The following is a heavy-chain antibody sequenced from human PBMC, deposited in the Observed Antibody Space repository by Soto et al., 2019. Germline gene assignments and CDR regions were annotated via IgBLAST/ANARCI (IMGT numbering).Heavy chain of an antibody. CDR2: IYYSGST. CDR3: ARRKRYCSSTSCRRGYYYYMDV. J-gene: IGHJ6*03. V-gene: IGHV4-30-4*01. CDR1: GGSISSGDYY. D-gene: IGHD2-2*01. Sequence: SETLSLTCTVSGGSISSGDYYWSWIRQPPGKGLEWIGYIYYSGSTYYNPSLKSRVTISVDTSKNQFSLKLSSVTAADTAVYYCARRKRYCSSTSCRRGYYYYMDVWGKGTTVTVSS.